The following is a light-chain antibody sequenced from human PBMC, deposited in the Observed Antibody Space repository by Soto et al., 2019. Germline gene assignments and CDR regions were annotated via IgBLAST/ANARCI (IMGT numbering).Light chain of an antibody. CDR1: QGISTY. CDR3: QQSYSTTWT. CDR2: AAS. Sequence: DLQMPPSPSSLSASVGDRVTITCRASQGISTYLNWYQQKPGKAPKLLIYAASSLQSGVPSRFSGSGSETDFTLTISSLQPEHFATYSCQQSYSTTWTVGQGTKLDIK. V-gene: IGKV1-39*01. J-gene: IGKJ1*01.